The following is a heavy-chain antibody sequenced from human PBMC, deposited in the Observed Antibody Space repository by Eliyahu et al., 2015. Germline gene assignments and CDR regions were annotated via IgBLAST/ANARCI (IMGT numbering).Heavy chain of an antibody. V-gene: IGHV6-1*02. J-gene: IGHJ4*02. CDR2: TYYRXTWNN. D-gene: IGHD2/OR15-2a*01. CDR3: ARGRNSXFDY. CDR1: RDXVSSNFDA. Sequence: QVQLQQSGPGLVQPSQTLSXTCXISRDXVSSNFDAWNWIRQSPPRGLEWLGRTYYRXTWNNDYASSVKGRITIXPDTSKNQFSLQXXSVTPEDTAVYFCARGRNSXFDYWGRGTLVTVSS.